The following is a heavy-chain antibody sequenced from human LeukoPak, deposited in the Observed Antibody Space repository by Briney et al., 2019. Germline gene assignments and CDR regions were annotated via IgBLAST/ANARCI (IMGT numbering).Heavy chain of an antibody. Sequence: GGSLRLSCAASGFTFDDYAMHWVRQAPGKGLEWVSGISWNSGSIGYADSVKGRFTISRDNAKNSLYLQMNSLRAEDTALYYCAKGGIGWPPRGYFDYWGQGTLVTVSS. CDR3: AKGGIGWPPRGYFDY. CDR1: GFTFDDYA. CDR2: ISWNSGSI. V-gene: IGHV3-9*01. J-gene: IGHJ4*02. D-gene: IGHD6-19*01.